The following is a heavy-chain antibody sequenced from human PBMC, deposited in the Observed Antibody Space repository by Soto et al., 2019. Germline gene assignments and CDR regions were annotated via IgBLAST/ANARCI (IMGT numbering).Heavy chain of an antibody. CDR2: INPNSGGT. CDR1: GYTFTGYY. V-gene: IGHV1-2*02. Sequence: ASVQVSCKASGYTFTGYYMHWVRQAPGQGLEWMGWINPNSGGTNYAQKFQGRVTMTRDTSISTAYMELSRLRSDDTAVYYCARYSSGWVWVSDYWGQGTLVTVSS. D-gene: IGHD6-19*01. J-gene: IGHJ4*02. CDR3: ARYSSGWVWVSDY.